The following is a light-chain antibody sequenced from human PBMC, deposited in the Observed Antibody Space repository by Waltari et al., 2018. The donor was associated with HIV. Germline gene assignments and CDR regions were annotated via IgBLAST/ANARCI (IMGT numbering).Light chain of an antibody. J-gene: IGLJ1*01. Sequence: SALTQPASVSGSPGQSITISCTGTSRDVGGYNYVSWYQQHPGKAPKFMIYEVSNRPSGVSIRFSGSKSGNTASLTISRLQTEDEADYYCSSYTTSSTGVFGTGTKVTVL. CDR3: SSYTTSSTGV. V-gene: IGLV2-14*01. CDR1: SRDVGGYNY. CDR2: EVS.